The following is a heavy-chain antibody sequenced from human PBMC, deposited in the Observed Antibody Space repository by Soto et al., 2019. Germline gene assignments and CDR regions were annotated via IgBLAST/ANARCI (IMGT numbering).Heavy chain of an antibody. Sequence: GGSLRLSCAASGFTFSSYWMSWVRQAPGKGLEWVANIKQDGSEKYYVDSVKGRFTISRDNAKNSLYLQMNSLRAEDTAVYYCARDETYYDFWSGYYYRYWGQGTLVTVSS. D-gene: IGHD3-3*01. CDR1: GFTFSSYW. CDR3: ARDETYYDFWSGYYYRY. J-gene: IGHJ4*02. CDR2: IKQDGSEK. V-gene: IGHV3-7*05.